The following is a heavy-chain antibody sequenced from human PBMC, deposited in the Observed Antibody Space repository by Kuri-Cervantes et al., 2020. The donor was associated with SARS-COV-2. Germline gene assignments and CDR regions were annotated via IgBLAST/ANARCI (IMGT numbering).Heavy chain of an antibody. CDR2: INHSGST. Sequence: ESLKIYCAVYGWSFSGYYWSWIRQPPGKGLELIGEINHSGSTNYNPSLKSRVTISVDTSKNQFSLKLSSATAADTAVYYCARVDYEFWGPYYYYGMDVWGQGPTVTVSS. V-gene: IGHV4-34*01. CDR3: ARVDYEFWGPYYYYGMDV. D-gene: IGHD3-3*01. CDR1: GWSFSGYY. J-gene: IGHJ6*02.